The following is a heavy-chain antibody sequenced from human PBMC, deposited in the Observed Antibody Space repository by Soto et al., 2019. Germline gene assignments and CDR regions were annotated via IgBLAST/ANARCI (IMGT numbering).Heavy chain of an antibody. CDR1: GFPFSNFD. CDR2: ISSSGTTV. Sequence: GGSLRLSCLASGFPFSNFDMNWVRQAPGKGLEWISYISSSGTTVHYADSVKGRFTISRDNAKNSLYLQMSSLRAEDTSLYYSARQPAVWPYSWFDPWGQGTLVTVSS. D-gene: IGHD2-2*01. CDR3: ARQPAVWPYSWFDP. V-gene: IGHV3-48*03. J-gene: IGHJ5*02.